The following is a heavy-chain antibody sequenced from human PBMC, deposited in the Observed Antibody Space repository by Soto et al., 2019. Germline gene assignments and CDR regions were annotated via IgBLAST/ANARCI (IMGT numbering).Heavy chain of an antibody. J-gene: IGHJ4*02. CDR3: ARRGSGVTRGLHY. CDR2: INTDGSST. CDR1: GFTFSSYW. V-gene: IGHV3-74*01. Sequence: EVHLVESGGGLVQPGGSLRLSCAASGFTFSSYWMHWVRQAPGKGLVWISRINTDGSSTSYVYSVQGRFTISRDNGKNTLFLQMNSLRGEDTAVYYCARRGSGVTRGLHYWGQGTLVTVSS. D-gene: IGHD2-15*01.